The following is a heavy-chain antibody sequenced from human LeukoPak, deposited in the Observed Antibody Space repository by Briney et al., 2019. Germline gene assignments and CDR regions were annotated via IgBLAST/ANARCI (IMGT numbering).Heavy chain of an antibody. Sequence: TGGSLRLSCAASGFTFSVYWMHWVRQAPGKGLVWVSSISSSSSYIYYADLVKGRFTISRDISKNTLFLQMNSLRAEDTAVYYCAKIQGWFNAAFHIGGQGTMVTVSS. D-gene: IGHD6-19*01. CDR3: AKIQGWFNAAFHI. CDR1: GFTFSVYW. V-gene: IGHV3-21*04. J-gene: IGHJ3*02. CDR2: ISSSSSYI.